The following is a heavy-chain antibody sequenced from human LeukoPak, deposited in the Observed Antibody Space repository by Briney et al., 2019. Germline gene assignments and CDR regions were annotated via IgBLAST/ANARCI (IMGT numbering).Heavy chain of an antibody. V-gene: IGHV3-48*01. Sequence: TGGSLRLSCAASGFTFSSYSMNWVRQAPGKGLEWVSYISSSSSTIYYADSVKGRFTISRDNGKNSLYLQMNSLRAEDTAVYYCARADYDYVWGSYPQKALDVWGQGTMVTVSS. CDR2: ISSSSSTI. J-gene: IGHJ3*01. D-gene: IGHD3-16*02. CDR3: ARADYDYVWGSYPQKALDV. CDR1: GFTFSSYS.